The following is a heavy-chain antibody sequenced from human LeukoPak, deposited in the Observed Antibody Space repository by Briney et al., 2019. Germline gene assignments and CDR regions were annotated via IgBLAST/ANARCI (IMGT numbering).Heavy chain of an antibody. CDR1: GGPIIGYS. Sequence: PSETLSLTCTVSGGPIIGYSWSGIRQPPGKELDWIGHIYGSGSTNYNPSLKSRVTLSVDTSKNQFSLKLSSVTAADTAVYYCAREGTSGTHLNWFDPWGQGTLVTVSS. CDR2: IYGSGST. CDR3: AREGTSGTHLNWFDP. J-gene: IGHJ5*02. V-gene: IGHV4-59*01. D-gene: IGHD1-1*01.